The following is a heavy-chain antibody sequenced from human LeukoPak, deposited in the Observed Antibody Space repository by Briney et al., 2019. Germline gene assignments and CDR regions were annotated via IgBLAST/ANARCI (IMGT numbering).Heavy chain of an antibody. CDR3: ARDTFGYSYGYDY. CDR1: GYTSTGYY. V-gene: IGHV1-2*02. CDR2: INPNSGGT. J-gene: IGHJ4*02. Sequence: GASVKVSCKASGYTSTGYYMHWVRQAPGQGLEWMGWINPNSGGTNYAQKFQGRVTMTRDTSISTAYMELSRLRSDDTAVYYCARDTFGYSYGYDYWGQGTLVTVSS. D-gene: IGHD5-18*01.